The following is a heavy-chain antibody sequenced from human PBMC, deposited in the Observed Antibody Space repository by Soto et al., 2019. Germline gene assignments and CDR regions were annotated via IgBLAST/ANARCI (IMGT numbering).Heavy chain of an antibody. CDR1: GFTFSDFG. CDR2: ISYDGILK. CDR3: AKDFKVSGGHYGSLNYYYGMDV. D-gene: IGHD3-10*01. V-gene: IGHV3-30*18. Sequence: PGGSLRLSCAASGFTFSDFGMHWVRQAPGKGLARVAIISYDGILKYYADSVKGRFTISRDTSKGAVYLQMNSLAPEDTAVYYCAKDFKVSGGHYGSLNYYYGMDVWGQGTTVTVSS. J-gene: IGHJ6*02.